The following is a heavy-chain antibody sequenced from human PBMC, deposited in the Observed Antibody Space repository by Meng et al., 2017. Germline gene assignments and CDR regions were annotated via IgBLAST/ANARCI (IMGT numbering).Heavy chain of an antibody. J-gene: IGHJ4*02. Sequence: GQLACSGGEVNRRGSSVKVPGTASGGTFSSYAISWVRQAPGQGLEWMGGIIPIFGTANYAQKFQGRVTITADESTSTAYMELSSLRSEDTAVYYCARDDYSNYLPFDYWGQGTLVTVSS. CDR3: ARDDYSNYLPFDY. CDR1: GGTFSSYA. CDR2: IIPIFGTA. D-gene: IGHD4-11*01. V-gene: IGHV1-69*01.